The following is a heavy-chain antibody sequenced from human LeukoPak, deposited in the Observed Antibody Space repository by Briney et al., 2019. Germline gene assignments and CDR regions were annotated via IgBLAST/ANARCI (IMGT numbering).Heavy chain of an antibody. CDR1: GGTFSSYA. D-gene: IGHD3-3*01. J-gene: IGHJ4*02. V-gene: IGHV1-69*05. CDR3: ARGVEAKDFTIFGVATI. Sequence: ASVKVSCKASGGTFSSYAISWVRQAPGQGLEWMGGIIPIFGTANYAQKFQGRVTITTDESTSTAYMELSSLRSEDAAVYYCARGVEAKDFTIFGVATIWGQGTLVTVSS. CDR2: IIPIFGTA.